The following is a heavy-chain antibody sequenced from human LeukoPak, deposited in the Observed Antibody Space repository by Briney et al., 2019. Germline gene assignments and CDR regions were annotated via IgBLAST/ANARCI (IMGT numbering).Heavy chain of an antibody. CDR1: GFTFSSYS. Sequence: GGPLSLSWAPSGFTFSSYSMNWFRQPPGKGLEGVSSISSSSSYIYYADSVKGRFTISRDNAKNSLYLQMNSLRAEDTAVYYCARDGGIVVVNEGDFDYWGQGTLVTVSS. V-gene: IGHV3-21*01. CDR2: ISSSSSYI. CDR3: ARDGGIVVVNEGDFDY. J-gene: IGHJ4*02. D-gene: IGHD3-22*01.